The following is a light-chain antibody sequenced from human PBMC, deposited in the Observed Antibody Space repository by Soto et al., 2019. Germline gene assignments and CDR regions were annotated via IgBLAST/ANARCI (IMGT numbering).Light chain of an antibody. CDR2: DVS. V-gene: IGLV2-14*01. CDR1: SSDVGGYNY. J-gene: IGLJ2*01. Sequence: QSALTQPASVSGSPGQSITISCTGTSSDVGGYNYVSWYQQHPGKAPKLMIYDVSNRPSGVSNRFSGSKSGNTVSLTISGLQAEDEADYYCSSYTSSITPVVFGGGTKLTVL. CDR3: SSYTSSITPVV.